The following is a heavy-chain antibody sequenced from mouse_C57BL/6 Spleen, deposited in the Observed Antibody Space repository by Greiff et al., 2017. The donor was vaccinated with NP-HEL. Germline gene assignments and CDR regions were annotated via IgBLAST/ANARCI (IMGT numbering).Heavy chain of an antibody. Sequence: QVQLQQPGAELVRPGSSVKLSCKASGYTFTSFWMPWVKQRPIQGLEWIGNIDPSDSETHYTQKFKDKATLTVDKSSSKAYMQLSSLTSEDSAVYYCARLYYGSSYDWFAYWGQGTLVTVSA. D-gene: IGHD1-1*01. CDR3: ARLYYGSSYDWFAY. V-gene: IGHV1-52*01. CDR1: GYTFTSFW. CDR2: IDPSDSET. J-gene: IGHJ3*01.